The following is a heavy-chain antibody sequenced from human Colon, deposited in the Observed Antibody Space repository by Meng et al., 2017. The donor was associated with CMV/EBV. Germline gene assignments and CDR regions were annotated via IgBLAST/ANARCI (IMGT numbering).Heavy chain of an antibody. V-gene: IGHV5-51*01. Sequence: GGSLRLSCEGSGYSFTNYWVAWVRQMPGKGLEWMGMVYPGDSDSKYSPSFQGQVTISADKSITTAYLQWSSLKASDTAIYYCARGSDDYGDLIFDYWGQGTPVTSPQ. CDR3: ARGSDDYGDLIFDY. J-gene: IGHJ4*02. CDR2: VYPGDSDS. CDR1: GYSFTNYW. D-gene: IGHD4-17*01.